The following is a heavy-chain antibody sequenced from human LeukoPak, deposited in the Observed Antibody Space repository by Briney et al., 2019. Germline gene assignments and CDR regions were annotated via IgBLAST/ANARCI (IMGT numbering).Heavy chain of an antibody. V-gene: IGHV4-39*07. CDR3: ARGRWNSSGWYFQGAFDI. D-gene: IGHD6-19*01. CDR1: GGSISSSSYY. Sequence: PSETLSLTCTVSGGSISSSSYYWGWIRQAPGKGLEWIGSFEYGGSTYYNPSLKSRVTISVDTSKNQFSLKLSSVTAADTAVYYCARGRWNSSGWYFQGAFDIWGQGTMVTVSS. J-gene: IGHJ3*02. CDR2: FEYGGST.